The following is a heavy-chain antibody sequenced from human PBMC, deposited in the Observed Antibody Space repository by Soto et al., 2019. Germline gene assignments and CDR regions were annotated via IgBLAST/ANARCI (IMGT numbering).Heavy chain of an antibody. Sequence: QVQLVESGGGVVQPGRSLRLSCAASGFPFSTYGMNWVRQAPGKGLEWVAVISSDGSNKYYADSVKGRFTISRDNSKDTLFLQMNRLKAENTAVHYCAKDLGEYCTGGSCDCFAYWGQGTLVTVSS. J-gene: IGHJ4*02. CDR3: AKDLGEYCTGGSCDCFAY. V-gene: IGHV3-30*18. D-gene: IGHD2-15*01. CDR2: ISSDGSNK. CDR1: GFPFSTYG.